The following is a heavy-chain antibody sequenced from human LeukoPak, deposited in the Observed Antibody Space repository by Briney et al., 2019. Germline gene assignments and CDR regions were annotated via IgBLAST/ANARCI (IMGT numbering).Heavy chain of an antibody. CDR1: GLTVSNHW. V-gene: IGHV3-7*03. CDR3: ARLGLEVGGPNWFDP. D-gene: IGHD1-1*01. J-gene: IGHJ5*02. CDR2: IREERGQE. Sequence: GGSLRLSCVASGLTVSNHWMSWVRQAPGKGLEWVANIREERGQEYYVDSVKGRFTISKNSAKNSLYLQMNTLRVEDTAMYYCARLGLEVGGPNWFDPWGQGTLVTVSS.